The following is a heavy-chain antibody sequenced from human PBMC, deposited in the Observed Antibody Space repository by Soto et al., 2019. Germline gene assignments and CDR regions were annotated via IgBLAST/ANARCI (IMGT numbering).Heavy chain of an antibody. J-gene: IGHJ1*01. V-gene: IGHV3-64D*06. CDR1: GFIFSHYA. D-gene: IGHD6-19*01. CDR2: ISDNGGST. Sequence: GSLRLSCSASGFIFSHYAMHWVRLAPGKGLEFVSAISDNGGSTYYAASVRGRFTISRDYSKNTLYLQMSSLRAEDTAMYYCVKDPATSGWYGYFPHWGQGTLVTVSS. CDR3: VKDPATSGWYGYFPH.